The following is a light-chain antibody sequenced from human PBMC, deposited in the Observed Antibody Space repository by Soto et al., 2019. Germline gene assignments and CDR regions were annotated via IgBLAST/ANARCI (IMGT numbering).Light chain of an antibody. Sequence: ERVLTQSPGTLSMSPGERATLSCRASQSVSSSYSAWYQQKPGQAPRLLIYGASSRATGIPDRFSGSGSGTDFTLTIIRLEPEDFAVYYCQQYGSSPFTFGPGTKVDIK. V-gene: IGKV3-20*01. J-gene: IGKJ3*01. CDR3: QQYGSSPFT. CDR2: GAS. CDR1: QSVSSSY.